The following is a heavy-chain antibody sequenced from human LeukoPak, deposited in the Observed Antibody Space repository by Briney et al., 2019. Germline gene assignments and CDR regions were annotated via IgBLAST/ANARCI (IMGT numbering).Heavy chain of an antibody. D-gene: IGHD4-17*01. CDR2: ISGYNGNT. Sequence: ASVKVSCKASGYTFTSYGISWVRQAPGQGLEWMGWISGYNGNTNYAQKLQGRVTMTTDTPTSTAYMELRSLRSDDTAVYYCARDADYGDYVAWFDPWGQGTLVTVSS. J-gene: IGHJ5*02. CDR1: GYTFTSYG. CDR3: ARDADYGDYVAWFDP. V-gene: IGHV1-18*01.